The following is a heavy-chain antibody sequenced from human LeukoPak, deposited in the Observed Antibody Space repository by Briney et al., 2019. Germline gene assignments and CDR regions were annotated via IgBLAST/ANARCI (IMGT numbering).Heavy chain of an antibody. CDR2: IYTSGST. CDR1: GGSISSYY. D-gene: IGHD3-9*01. J-gene: IGHJ5*02. CDR3: ARELRYFDWLLYWFDP. Sequence: SETLSFTCTVSGGSISSYYWSWIRQPAGKGLEWIGRIYTSGSTNYNPSLKSRVTMSVDTSKNQFSLKLSSVTAADTAVYYCARELRYFDWLLYWFDPWGQGTLVTVSS. V-gene: IGHV4-4*07.